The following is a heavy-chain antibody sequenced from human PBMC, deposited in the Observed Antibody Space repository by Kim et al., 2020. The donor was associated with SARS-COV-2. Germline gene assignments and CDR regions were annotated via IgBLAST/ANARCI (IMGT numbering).Heavy chain of an antibody. Sequence: SVKVSCKASGGTFSSYAISWVRQAPGQGLEWMGGIIPIFGTANYAQKFQGRVTITADESTSTAYMELSSLRSEDTAVYYCASPKTGYDYVWGSYRDYFDYWGQGTLVTVSS. CDR2: IIPIFGTA. CDR3: ASPKTGYDYVWGSYRDYFDY. V-gene: IGHV1-69*13. J-gene: IGHJ4*02. CDR1: GGTFSSYA. D-gene: IGHD3-16*02.